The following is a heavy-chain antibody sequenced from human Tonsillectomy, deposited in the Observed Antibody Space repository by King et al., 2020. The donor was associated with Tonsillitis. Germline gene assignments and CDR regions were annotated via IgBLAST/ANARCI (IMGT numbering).Heavy chain of an antibody. CDR3: ARDRGLTVRGIKGFDF. V-gene: IGHV4-59*01. CDR1: GGSISSYY. D-gene: IGHD3-10*01. Sequence: QLQESGPGLVKPSETLSLTCSVSGGSISSYYWSWIRQSPGKGLEWIGYIYYSGRTNYNPSLKSRVTLSVDTSKNQFSLKLSSVTAADTAGYYCARDRGLTVRGIKGFDFWGQGTLVTVSS. CDR2: IYYSGRT. J-gene: IGHJ4*02.